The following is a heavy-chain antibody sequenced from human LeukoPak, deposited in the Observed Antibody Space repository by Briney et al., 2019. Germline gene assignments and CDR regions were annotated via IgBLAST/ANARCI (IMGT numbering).Heavy chain of an antibody. J-gene: IGHJ4*02. CDR2: MYYSGRT. CDR1: GDSISSGGYY. Sequence: PSETLSLTCTVSGDSISSGGYYWTWIRQRPGKGLEWIGYMYYSGRTYYNPALKSRVIISIDTSKNQFSLNVSSVTAVDTAVYYCARGGSRWGQGTLVSVSS. V-gene: IGHV4-31*03. CDR3: ARGGSR. D-gene: IGHD3-16*01.